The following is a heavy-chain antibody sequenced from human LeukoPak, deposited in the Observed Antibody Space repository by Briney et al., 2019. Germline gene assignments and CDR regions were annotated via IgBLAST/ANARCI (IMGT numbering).Heavy chain of an antibody. CDR1: GFIVSDNH. CDR3: ARDGSNYYFDY. Sequence: PAGSLTLSCAASGFIVSDNHMNWVRQTPGKGLEWVSIIYINAVTTHYADSVKGRFTISRDNSKNTVYLQMNNLRAEDSAVYYCARDGSNYYFDYWGQGTPVNVSS. V-gene: IGHV3-66*01. J-gene: IGHJ4*02. D-gene: IGHD5-24*01. CDR2: IYINAVTT.